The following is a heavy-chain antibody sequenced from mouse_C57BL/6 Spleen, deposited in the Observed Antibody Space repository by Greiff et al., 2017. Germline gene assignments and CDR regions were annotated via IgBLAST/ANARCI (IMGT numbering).Heavy chain of an antibody. J-gene: IGHJ4*01. CDR2: INPSSGYT. V-gene: IGHV1-4*01. Sequence: QVQLQQSGAELARPGASVKMSCKASGYTFTSYTMHWVKQRPGQGLEWIGYINPSSGYTKYNQKFKDKATLPADKSSSTAYMQLSSLTSEDSAVYYCARWLLLAMDYWGQGTSVTVSS. CDR1: GYTFTSYT. D-gene: IGHD2-3*01. CDR3: ARWLLLAMDY.